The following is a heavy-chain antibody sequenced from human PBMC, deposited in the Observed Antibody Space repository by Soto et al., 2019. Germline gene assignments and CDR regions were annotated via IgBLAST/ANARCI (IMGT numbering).Heavy chain of an antibody. V-gene: IGHV4-4*07. Sequence: QVQLQESGPGLVEPSETLSLTCTVSGDSMSSYHWSWIRQSAEKGLEWIGRISAKGTTTYTPSLKSRITLSVDTPKNQFSLNLKFVTAADTAVYFCAREQSGAADIWGQGTLVTVS. CDR2: ISAKGTT. CDR1: GDSMSSYH. J-gene: IGHJ3*02. D-gene: IGHD7-27*01. CDR3: AREQSGAADI.